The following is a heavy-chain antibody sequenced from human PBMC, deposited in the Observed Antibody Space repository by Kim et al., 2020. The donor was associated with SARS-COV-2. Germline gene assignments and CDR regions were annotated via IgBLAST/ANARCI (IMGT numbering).Heavy chain of an antibody. D-gene: IGHD3-22*01. Sequence: ASVKVSCKASGYTFTGYYMHWVRQAPGQGLEWMGRINPNSGGTNYAQKFQGRVTMTRDTSISTAYMELSRLRSDDTVVYYCARGGMIDPYRTPYYYYMDVWGKGTTVTVSS. CDR2: INPNSGGT. J-gene: IGHJ6*03. CDR1: GYTFTGYY. V-gene: IGHV1-2*05. CDR3: ARGGMIDPYRTPYYYYMDV.